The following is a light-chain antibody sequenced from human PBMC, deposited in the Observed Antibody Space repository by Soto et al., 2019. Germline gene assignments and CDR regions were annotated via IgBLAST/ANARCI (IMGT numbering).Light chain of an antibody. V-gene: IGLV3-21*02. J-gene: IGLJ1*01. CDR3: QVWDTTSDQLYV. CDR2: DDS. CDR1: NIGSKT. Sequence: SYELTQPPSVSVAPGQTARITCGGHNIGSKTVHWYQQMPGQAPVLVIYDDSDRPSGIPERFSGSNSGNTATLTISRVEAGDEPVHSPQVWDTTSDQLYVFGTGTKVTVL.